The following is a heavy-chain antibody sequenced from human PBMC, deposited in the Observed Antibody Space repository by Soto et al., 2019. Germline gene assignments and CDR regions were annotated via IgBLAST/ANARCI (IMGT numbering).Heavy chain of an antibody. CDR2: IRSKAYGGTT. V-gene: IGHV3-49*03. CDR3: TRDDMSTYYDFWSGSSTFDY. J-gene: IGHJ4*02. D-gene: IGHD3-3*01. CDR1: GFTFGDYA. Sequence: PGGSLRLSCTASGFTFGDYAMSWFRQAPGKGLEWVGFIRSKAYGGTTEYAASVKGRFTISRDDSKSIAYLQMNSLKTEDTAVYYCTRDDMSTYYDFWSGSSTFDYWGQGTLVTVSS.